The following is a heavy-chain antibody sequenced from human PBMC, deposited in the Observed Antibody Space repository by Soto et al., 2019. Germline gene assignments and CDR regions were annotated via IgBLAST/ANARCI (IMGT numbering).Heavy chain of an antibody. CDR2: IIPIFGTA. CDR3: ARVLRFLEWSWETYGMDV. V-gene: IGHV1-69*13. Sequence: ASVKVSCKASGGTFSSHAISWVRQAPGQGLEWMGGIIPIFGTANYAQKFQGRVTITADESTSTAYMELSSLRSEDTAVYYCARVLRFLEWSWETYGMDVWGQGTTVTVSS. CDR1: GGTFSSHA. D-gene: IGHD3-3*01. J-gene: IGHJ6*02.